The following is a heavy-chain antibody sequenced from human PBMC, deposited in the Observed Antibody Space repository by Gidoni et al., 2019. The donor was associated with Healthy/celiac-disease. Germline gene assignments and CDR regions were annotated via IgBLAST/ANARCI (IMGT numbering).Heavy chain of an antibody. D-gene: IGHD6-19*01. CDR1: GFHFSDYY. J-gene: IGHJ4*02. CDR2: ISSISSYT. CDR3: ARMRSGWYRDY. Sequence: QVQLVESGGGLVKPGGSLRLSCAASGFHFSDYYMSWIRQAPGKGLEWVSYISSISSYTNYADSVKGRFTISRDNAKNSLYLQMNSLRAEDTAVYYCARMRSGWYRDYWGQGTLVTVSS. V-gene: IGHV3-11*05.